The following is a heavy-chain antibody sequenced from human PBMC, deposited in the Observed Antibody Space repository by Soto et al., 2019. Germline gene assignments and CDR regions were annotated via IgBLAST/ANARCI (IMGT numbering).Heavy chain of an antibody. Sequence: PAETLSPTSAVYGGASSGYSGIWIRLSPGKGLEGVGEINHSGSTNYNPSLKSRVTISVDTSKNQFSLKLSSVTAADTAVYYCARRGGVKSGYDYRLAFDIWGQGTMVTVSS. CDR1: GGASSGYS. J-gene: IGHJ3*02. V-gene: IGHV4-34*01. D-gene: IGHD5-12*01. CDR2: INHSGST. CDR3: ARRGGVKSGYDYRLAFDI.